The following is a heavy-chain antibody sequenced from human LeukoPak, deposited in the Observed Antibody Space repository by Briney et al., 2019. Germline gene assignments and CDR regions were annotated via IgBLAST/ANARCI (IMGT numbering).Heavy chain of an antibody. Sequence: PGGSLRLSCAASGFTFSNAWMSWVRQAPGRGLEWVGRIKSKTDGGATDYAAPVKGRFTISRDDSQNMLYLQMNSLKTEDTAMYYCTTRVTGDFGSYFDYWGQGTLVTVSS. J-gene: IGHJ4*02. CDR3: TTRVTGDFGSYFDY. CDR2: IKSKTDGGAT. D-gene: IGHD7-27*01. CDR1: GFTFSNAW. V-gene: IGHV3-15*01.